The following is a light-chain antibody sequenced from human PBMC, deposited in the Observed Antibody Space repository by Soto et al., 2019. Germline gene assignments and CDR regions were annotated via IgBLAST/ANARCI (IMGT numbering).Light chain of an antibody. Sequence: EIVMTQSPATLSASPGERVTLSCRVSQSVSGNLAWYQQKPGQAPRILIYGAVTRATGIPARFSGRGSGTEFTLTITSLQSEDFAVYFCQQYNGWLWTFGQGTKVEI. V-gene: IGKV3D-15*01. CDR3: QQYNGWLWT. CDR2: GAV. CDR1: QSVSGN. J-gene: IGKJ1*01.